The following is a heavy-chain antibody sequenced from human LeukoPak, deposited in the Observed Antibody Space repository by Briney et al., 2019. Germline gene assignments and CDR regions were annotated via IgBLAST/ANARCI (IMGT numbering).Heavy chain of an antibody. CDR2: INDSGRS. CDR3: VRLKEYSTSSRVGGMDV. V-gene: IGHV4-34*01. CDR1: GGSFSGYL. J-gene: IGHJ6*03. Sequence: SETLSLTCAVYGGSFSGYLWTWIRQAPGKRLEWIGEINDSGRSNSNPSLKSRVGVSVDTSKHQFSLRLRSVTAADTAVYYCVRLKEYSTSSRVGGMDVWGKGATVTVSS. D-gene: IGHD6-6*01.